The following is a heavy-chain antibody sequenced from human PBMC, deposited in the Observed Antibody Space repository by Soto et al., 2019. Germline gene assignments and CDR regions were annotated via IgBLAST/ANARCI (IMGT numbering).Heavy chain of an antibody. D-gene: IGHD2-2*01. V-gene: IGHV3-48*01. CDR2: IMPGSSTI. Sequence: GGSLRLSCAASGFTFSIYSMNWVRQAPGKGLEWVSYIMPGSSTIYYAHSVKGRFTISRDNAKNSLYLQMNSLRAEDTAVYYCAREYCSSTSCLNWFDPWGQGTLVTVSS. J-gene: IGHJ5*02. CDR3: AREYCSSTSCLNWFDP. CDR1: GFTFSIYS.